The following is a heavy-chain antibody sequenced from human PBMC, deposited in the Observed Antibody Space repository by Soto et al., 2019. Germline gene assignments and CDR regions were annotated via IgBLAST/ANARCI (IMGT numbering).Heavy chain of an antibody. CDR1: GGTFSSYA. J-gene: IGHJ6*02. D-gene: IGHD2-2*01. Sequence: QVQLVQSGAEVQKPGSSVKVSCKASGGTFSSYAISWVRQAPGQGLEWRGGIIPISDTTNYAQKFQGRVTITTDESTSTGYMELSSLRSEDTAVYYCARSQGSSTSLEIYYYYYYGMDVWGQGTTVTVSS. CDR3: ARSQGSSTSLEIYYYYYYGMDV. V-gene: IGHV1-69*01. CDR2: IIPISDTT.